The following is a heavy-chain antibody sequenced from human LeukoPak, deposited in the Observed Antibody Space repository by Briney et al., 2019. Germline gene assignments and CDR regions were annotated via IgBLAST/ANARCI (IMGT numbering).Heavy chain of an antibody. CDR1: GGSFSGYY. J-gene: IGHJ6*02. CDR3: ARGVKYYDFWSGYSGYYYYGMDV. D-gene: IGHD3-3*01. V-gene: IGHV4-34*01. Sequence: SETLSLICAVYGGSFSGYYWSWIRQPPGKGLEWIGEINHSGSTNYNPSLKSRVTISVDTSKNQFSLKLSSVTAADTAVYYCARGVKYYDFWSGYSGYYYYGMDVWGQGTTVTVSS. CDR2: INHSGST.